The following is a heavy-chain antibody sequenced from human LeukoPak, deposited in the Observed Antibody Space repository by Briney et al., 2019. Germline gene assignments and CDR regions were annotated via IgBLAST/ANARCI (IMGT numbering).Heavy chain of an antibody. CDR2: IYYSGST. V-gene: IGHV4-31*03. CDR1: GGSISSGGYY. J-gene: IGHJ4*02. D-gene: IGHD6-6*01. Sequence: PSQTLSLTCTVSGGSISSGGYYWSWIRQHPGKGLEWIGYIYYSGSTYYNPSLKSRVTISVDTSKNQFSLKLSSVTAADTAVYYCARTDSSSFPSPGYFDYWGQGTLVTVSS. CDR3: ARTDSSSFPSPGYFDY.